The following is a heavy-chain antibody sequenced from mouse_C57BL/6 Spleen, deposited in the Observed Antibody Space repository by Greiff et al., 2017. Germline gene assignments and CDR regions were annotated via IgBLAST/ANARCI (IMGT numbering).Heavy chain of an antibody. CDR1: GYTFTSYW. V-gene: IGHV1-69*01. Sequence: VQLQQPGAELVMPGASVKLSCKASGYTFTSYWMHWVKQRPGQGLEWIGEIDPSDSYTNYNQKFKGKSTLTVDKSSSTAYMQLSSLTSEDSAVFYCARWGYYGSSPKYFDVWGTGTTVTVSS. CDR2: IDPSDSYT. J-gene: IGHJ1*03. CDR3: ARWGYYGSSPKYFDV. D-gene: IGHD1-1*01.